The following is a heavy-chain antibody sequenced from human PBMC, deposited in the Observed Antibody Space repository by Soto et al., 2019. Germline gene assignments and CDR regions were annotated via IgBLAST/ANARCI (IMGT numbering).Heavy chain of an antibody. Sequence: ASVKVSCKASGYTFTRNYIHWVRLAPGQGPEWMGIINPSDGTTYYAQKFQGRVTMTRDTSTSTVYMELNNLRSEDTAVYFCARKAEPRLVDPWGQGTPVTVPQ. CDR1: GYTFTRNY. V-gene: IGHV1-46*03. CDR2: INPSDGTT. D-gene: IGHD1-26*01. CDR3: ARKAEPRLVDP. J-gene: IGHJ5*02.